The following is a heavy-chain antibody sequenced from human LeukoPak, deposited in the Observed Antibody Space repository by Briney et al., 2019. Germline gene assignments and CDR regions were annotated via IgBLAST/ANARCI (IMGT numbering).Heavy chain of an antibody. Sequence: SETLSLTCAVSGGSISSGGYSWSWIRQPPGKGLEWIGYIYHSGSTYYNPSLKSRVTISVDRSKNQFSLKLSSVTAADTAVYYCASSAARAAEYFQHWGQGTLVTVSS. J-gene: IGHJ1*01. CDR3: ASSAARAAEYFQH. D-gene: IGHD6-6*01. CDR1: GGSISSGGYS. CDR2: IYHSGST. V-gene: IGHV4-30-2*02.